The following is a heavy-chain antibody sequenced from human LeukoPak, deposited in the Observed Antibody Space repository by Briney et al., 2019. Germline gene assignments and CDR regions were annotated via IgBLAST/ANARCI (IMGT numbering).Heavy chain of an antibody. CDR2: ISAYNGNT. D-gene: IGHD3-9*01. CDR1: GYTFTGYG. Sequence: ASVKVSCKASGYTFTGYGLSWVRQAPGQGLEWMGWISAYNGNTNYAQKLQGRVTITADKSTSTAYMELSSLRSEDTAVYYCARAIRYFDWLNWFDPWGQGTLVTVSS. J-gene: IGHJ5*02. CDR3: ARAIRYFDWLNWFDP. V-gene: IGHV1-18*01.